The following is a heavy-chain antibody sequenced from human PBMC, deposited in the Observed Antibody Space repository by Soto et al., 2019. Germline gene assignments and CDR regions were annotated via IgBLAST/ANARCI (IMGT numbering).Heavy chain of an antibody. CDR2: ISGSAGST. CDR3: AKETYYDILTGYYGASRAFDI. J-gene: IGHJ3*02. D-gene: IGHD3-9*01. CDR1: GFTFSSFA. Sequence: HPGGSLRLSCAASGFTFSSFAMSWVRQAPGKGLEWVSGISGSAGSTYYADSVKGRFTISRDNSKNTLYLQMNSLRAEDTAVYYCAKETYYDILTGYYGASRAFDIWGQGTMVTVSS. V-gene: IGHV3-23*01.